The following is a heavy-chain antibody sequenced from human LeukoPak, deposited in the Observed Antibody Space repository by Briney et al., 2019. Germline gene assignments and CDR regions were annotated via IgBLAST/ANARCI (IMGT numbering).Heavy chain of an antibody. J-gene: IGHJ5*02. V-gene: IGHV4-4*07. CDR2: IYTSGST. D-gene: IGHD6-13*01. Sequence: SETLSLTCTVSGDSISSYYWSWIRQPAGKGLEWIGRIYTSGSTNYNPSLKSRVTISVDTSKNQFSLKLSSVTAADTAVYYCAGDGLAAAGTWWFDPWGQGTLVTVSS. CDR3: AGDGLAAAGTWWFDP. CDR1: GDSISSYY.